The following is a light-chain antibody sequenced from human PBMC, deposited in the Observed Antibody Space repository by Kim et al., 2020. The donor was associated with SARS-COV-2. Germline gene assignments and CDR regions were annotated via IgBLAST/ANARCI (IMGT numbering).Light chain of an antibody. CDR2: GAS. Sequence: EIVMTQSPATLSVSPGERATLSCRASQSVRTNLAWYQHKPGQAPRLLIYGASTRVTGIPARFSGSGSGTEFTLTISSLQSEDFAVYHCHQYDNWPRTFGQGTKVDIK. V-gene: IGKV3-15*01. CDR1: QSVRTN. CDR3: HQYDNWPRT. J-gene: IGKJ1*01.